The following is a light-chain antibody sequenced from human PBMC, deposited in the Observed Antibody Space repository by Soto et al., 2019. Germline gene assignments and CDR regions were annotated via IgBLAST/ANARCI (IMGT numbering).Light chain of an antibody. Sequence: QSVLTQPPSVSGAPGQRVTISCTGSGSNIGAGYDVHWYQQIPGTAPKLLIFDNNNRPSGVHDRFSGSKSATSASLAITGLQAEDEADYYCQSFDSSLNGWVFGGGTKLTVL. J-gene: IGLJ3*02. CDR3: QSFDSSLNGWV. CDR2: DNN. CDR1: GSNIGAGYD. V-gene: IGLV1-40*01.